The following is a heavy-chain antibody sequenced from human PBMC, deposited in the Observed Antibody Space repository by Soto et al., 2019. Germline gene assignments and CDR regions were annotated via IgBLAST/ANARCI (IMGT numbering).Heavy chain of an antibody. D-gene: IGHD2-2*01. CDR1: GASVSSGYYY. V-gene: IGHV4-61*01. CDR3: ARIVQKDGGLVSNYYYGVDV. J-gene: IGHJ6*02. CDR2: IDYSGST. Sequence: PSETLSLTCTVSGASVSSGYYYWSWIRQPPGKGLEWIAYIDYSGSTNYNPSLKSRVTISVDTSNNQFSLKLSSVTAADTAVYYCARIVQKDGGLVSNYYYGVDVWGQGTTGTVSS.